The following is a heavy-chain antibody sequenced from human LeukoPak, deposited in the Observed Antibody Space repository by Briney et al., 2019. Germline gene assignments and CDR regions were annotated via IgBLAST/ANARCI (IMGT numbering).Heavy chain of an antibody. D-gene: IGHD2-15*01. V-gene: IGHV4-59*08. J-gene: IGHJ4*02. CDR3: ARHCTGGTCYSNYFDY. CDR1: GGSISKYY. CDR2: IYDTEST. Sequence: SETLSLTCTVSGGSISKYYWSWIRQPPGKGLEWSGYIYDTESTNYNPSLESRVTISVDTSKNQFSLTLSSVTAADTAVYYCARHCTGGTCYSNYFDYWGQGTLVTVSS.